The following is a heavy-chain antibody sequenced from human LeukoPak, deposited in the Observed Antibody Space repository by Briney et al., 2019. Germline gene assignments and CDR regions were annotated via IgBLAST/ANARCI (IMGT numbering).Heavy chain of an antibody. V-gene: IGHV4-59*02. Sequence: PSETLSLTCTISGGSVSDYYWSWIRQSPGKGLEWIGYIYHTGSTSYSPSLKSRVTISADTSKDQFSLKLSTVTAADTAVYFCARVTREAARYWYFDLWGRGTLVTVSS. CDR3: ARVTREAARYWYFDL. J-gene: IGHJ2*01. D-gene: IGHD6-6*01. CDR2: IYHTGST. CDR1: GGSVSDYY.